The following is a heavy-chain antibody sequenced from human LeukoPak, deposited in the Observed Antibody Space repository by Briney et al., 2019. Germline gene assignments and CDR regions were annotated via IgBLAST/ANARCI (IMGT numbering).Heavy chain of an antibody. V-gene: IGHV1-58*01. J-gene: IGHJ4*02. D-gene: IGHD6-19*01. CDR1: GFTFTKSV. Sequence: SVNVSCKSSGFTFTKSVVQRVRQTRGQLLVGVGCIVVGSGNTNYGQKFKERVTLTREMSISTAYMGLSSLRSEDTAVYYCAADLSSGPEYWGQGTLVTVSS. CDR3: AADLSSGPEY. CDR2: IVVGSGNT.